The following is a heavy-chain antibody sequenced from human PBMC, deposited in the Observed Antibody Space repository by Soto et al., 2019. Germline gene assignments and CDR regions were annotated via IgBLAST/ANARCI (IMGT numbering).Heavy chain of an antibody. J-gene: IGHJ4*02. CDR2: IIPIFGTA. Sequence: SVKVSCKASGGTFSSYAISWVRQAPGQGLEWMGGIIPIFGTANYAQKFQGRVTITADESTSTAYMELNSLRAEDTAVYYCAKVNSILTGRYYFDYWGQGTLVTVSS. CDR1: GGTFSSYA. D-gene: IGHD3-9*01. CDR3: AKVNSILTGRYYFDY. V-gene: IGHV1-69*13.